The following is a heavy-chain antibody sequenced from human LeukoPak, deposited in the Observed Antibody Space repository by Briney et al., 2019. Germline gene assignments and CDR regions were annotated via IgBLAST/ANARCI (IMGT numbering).Heavy chain of an antibody. CDR3: ARDRDYVGGFDP. V-gene: IGHV4-59*01. D-gene: IGHD2-21*01. CDR1: SGSIRSYY. J-gene: IGHJ5*02. CDR2: ISYSGST. Sequence: SETLSLTCTVSSGSIRSYYWSWIRQPPGKGLEWIGYISYSGSTNYNPSLRSRVTISVDTSENHFSLKVTSVTAADTAVYYCARDRDYVGGFDPWGQGILVTVSS.